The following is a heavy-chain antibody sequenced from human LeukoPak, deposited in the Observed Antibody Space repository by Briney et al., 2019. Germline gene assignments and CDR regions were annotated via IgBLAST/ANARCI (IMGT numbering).Heavy chain of an antibody. CDR2: ISSSSSYT. D-gene: IGHD6-19*01. CDR1: GFTFSSYW. V-gene: IGHV3-21*04. J-gene: IGHJ4*02. Sequence: PGGSLRLSCVAPGFTFSSYWMIWVRQAPGKGLEWVSCISSSSSYTNYADSVKGRFTISRDNAKNSLYLQVNSLRAEDTAVYYCARDINAVAGTSHEVFDYWGQGTLVTVSS. CDR3: ARDINAVAGTSHEVFDY.